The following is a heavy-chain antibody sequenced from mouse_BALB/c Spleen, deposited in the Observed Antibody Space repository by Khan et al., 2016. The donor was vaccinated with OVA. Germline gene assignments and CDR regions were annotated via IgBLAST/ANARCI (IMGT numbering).Heavy chain of an antibody. CDR3: ARRGYDYGRGALFAY. V-gene: IGHV2-2*02. CDR1: GFSFANYC. Sequence: QVQLQQSGPGLVKPSQSLSITCTVSGFSFANYCVHWVRQSPGKGLEWLGAIWSAGSTDYYAAFMSRLTINKDNSSGHVFFKMNSLQPNDTAISYCARRGYDYGRGALFAYWGQGTLVTVSA. J-gene: IGHJ3*01. D-gene: IGHD2-4*01. CDR2: IWSAGST.